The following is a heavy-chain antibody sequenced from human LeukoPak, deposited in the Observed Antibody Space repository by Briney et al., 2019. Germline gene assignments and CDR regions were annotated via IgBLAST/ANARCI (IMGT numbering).Heavy chain of an antibody. Sequence: SETLSLTCSVSGGSINSYWWSWIRQPAGKGLEFIGRIYTTGMTNYNPSLKSRVSMSVDTSKNQFSLELRSVTAADTAVYFCARAGYTISSYRFDYWGQRAIATICS. V-gene: IGHV4-4*07. CDR2: IYTTGMT. CDR3: ARAGYTISSYRFDY. D-gene: IGHD3-16*02. CDR1: GGSINSYW. J-gene: IGHJ4*02.